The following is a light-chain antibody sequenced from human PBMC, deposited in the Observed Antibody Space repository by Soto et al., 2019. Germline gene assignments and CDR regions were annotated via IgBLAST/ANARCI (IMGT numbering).Light chain of an antibody. J-gene: IGLJ1*01. V-gene: IGLV2-14*01. CDR3: SSYTISTTPV. CDR1: SSDLGGYNY. CDR2: EVS. Sequence: QSVLTRPASVSGSPGQSITISCTGTSSDLGGYNYVSWYQQHPDKAPKLMIYEVSNRPSGVSNRFSGSKSGNTASLTISGLQAEDEADYYCSSYTISTTPVFGTGTKVTV.